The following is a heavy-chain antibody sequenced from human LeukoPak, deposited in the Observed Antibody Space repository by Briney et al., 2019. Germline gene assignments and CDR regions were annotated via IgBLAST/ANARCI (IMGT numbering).Heavy chain of an antibody. Sequence: GGSLRLSCAASGFTFDDYAMHWVRQAPGRGLEWVSLISGDGGSTYYADSVRGRFTISRDNSKNSLYLQMNSLRTEDTALYYCAKDMEFGELYWGQGTLVTVSS. CDR3: AKDMEFGELY. CDR1: GFTFDDYA. D-gene: IGHD3-10*01. CDR2: ISGDGGST. V-gene: IGHV3-43*02. J-gene: IGHJ4*02.